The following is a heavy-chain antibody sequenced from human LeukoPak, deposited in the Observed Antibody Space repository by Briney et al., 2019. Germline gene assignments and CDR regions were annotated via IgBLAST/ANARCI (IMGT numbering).Heavy chain of an antibody. CDR3: ARDVGYCSSTSCYAFDI. J-gene: IGHJ3*02. CDR1: GFTFSSYS. CDR2: ISSSSCYI. Sequence: GGSLRLSCAASGFTFSSYSMNWVRQAPGKGLEWVSSISSSSCYIYYADSVKGRFTISRDNAKDSLYLQMNSLRAEDTAVYYCARDVGYCSSTSCYAFDIWGQGTMVTVSS. D-gene: IGHD2-2*01. V-gene: IGHV3-21*01.